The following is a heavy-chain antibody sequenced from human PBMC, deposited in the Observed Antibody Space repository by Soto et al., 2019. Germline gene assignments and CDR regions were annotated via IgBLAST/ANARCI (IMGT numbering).Heavy chain of an antibody. CDR1: GYTFTSYG. J-gene: IGHJ4*02. V-gene: IGHV1-18*01. CDR2: ISAYNGNT. Sequence: ASVKVSCKASGYTFTSYGISWVRQAPGQGLEWMGWISAYNGNTNYAQKLQGRVTMTTDTSTSTAYMELRSLRSDDTAVYYCAPLGPPDYGHYVGHFFDYWGQATLVTVSS. CDR3: APLGPPDYGHYVGHFFDY. D-gene: IGHD4-17*01.